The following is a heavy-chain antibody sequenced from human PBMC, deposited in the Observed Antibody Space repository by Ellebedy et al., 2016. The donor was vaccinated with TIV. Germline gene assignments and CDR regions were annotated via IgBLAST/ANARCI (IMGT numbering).Heavy chain of an antibody. D-gene: IGHD6-13*01. Sequence: GGSLRLXXAASGFTFSRYSMNWVRQAPGKGLEWVSYISSSSSTIYYADSVKGRFTISRDKAKNSLYLQMNSLRAEDTAVYYCAAAAGAGDDAFDIWGKGTMVTVSS. V-gene: IGHV3-48*01. J-gene: IGHJ3*02. CDR1: GFTFSRYS. CDR2: ISSSSSTI. CDR3: AAAAGAGDDAFDI.